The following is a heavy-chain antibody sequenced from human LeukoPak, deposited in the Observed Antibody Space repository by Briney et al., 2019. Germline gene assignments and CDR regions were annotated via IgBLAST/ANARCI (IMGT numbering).Heavy chain of an antibody. V-gene: IGHV1-2*02. J-gene: IGHJ3*02. CDR2: INPNSGDT. CDR1: GYTFTDYY. Sequence: ASVKVSCKASGYTFTDYYMHWLRQAPGQGLEWMGWINPNSGDTYSAQKFQGRVTMTRDTSINSAYMDLSRLRSDDTAVYYCARGPSHGAFDIWGQGTMVTVSS. D-gene: IGHD6-6*01. CDR3: ARGPSHGAFDI.